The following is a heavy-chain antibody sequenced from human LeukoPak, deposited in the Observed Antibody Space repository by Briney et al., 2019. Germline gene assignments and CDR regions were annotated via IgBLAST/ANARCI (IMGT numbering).Heavy chain of an antibody. D-gene: IGHD3-9*01. V-gene: IGHV1-2*06. J-gene: IGHJ4*02. CDR2: INPNSGGT. CDR1: GYTFTGYY. CDR3: ARDGRRYFDWLLYSDFDY. Sequence: ASVKVSCKASGYTFTGYYMHWVRQAPGQGLEWMGRINPNSGGTNYARKFQGRVTMTRDTSISTAYMELSRLRSDDTAVYYCARDGRRYFDWLLYSDFDYWGQGTLVTVSS.